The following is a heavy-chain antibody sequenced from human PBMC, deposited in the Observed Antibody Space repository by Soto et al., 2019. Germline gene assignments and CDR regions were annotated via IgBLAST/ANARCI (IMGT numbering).Heavy chain of an antibody. V-gene: IGHV1-8*01. CDR2: MNPNSGNT. J-gene: IGHJ4*02. Sequence: GASVKVSCKASGYTFTSYDINWVRQATGQGLEWMGWMNPNSGNTGYAQKFQGRVTITADKSTSTAYMELSSLRSEDTAVYYCARDWYYYDSSGYGLFVYWGQGTLVTVSS. CDR1: GYTFTSYD. CDR3: ARDWYYYDSSGYGLFVY. D-gene: IGHD3-22*01.